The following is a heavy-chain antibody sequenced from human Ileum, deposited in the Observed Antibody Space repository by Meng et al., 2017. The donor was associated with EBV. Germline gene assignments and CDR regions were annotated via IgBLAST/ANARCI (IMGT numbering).Heavy chain of an antibody. V-gene: IGHV4-4*02. CDR2: VYHDGAT. D-gene: IGHD3-10*01. J-gene: IGHJ4*02. CDR3: ARSSPIVRGLDY. CDR1: GNSVSGSAW. Sequence: QAPPQGPGPGLVKPSATLSLTCAVSGNSVSGSAWWSWVRQPPGKGLEWIGEVYHDGATNYHPSLKSRVTISLDKSKNEVNLHLNSLTAADTAVYFCARSSPIVRGLDYWGQGTLVTVSS.